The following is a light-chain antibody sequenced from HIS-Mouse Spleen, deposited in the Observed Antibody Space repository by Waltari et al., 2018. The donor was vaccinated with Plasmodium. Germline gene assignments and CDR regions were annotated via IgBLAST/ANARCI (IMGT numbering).Light chain of an antibody. V-gene: IGKV3-15*01. CDR1: QRVSSN. Sequence: EIVMTQSPATLSVSPGERAPLSCRASQRVSSNLAWYQQKPGQAPRLLIYGASTRATGIPARFSGIGSGTEFTLTISSLQSEDFAVYYCQQYNNWSFTFGPGTKVDIK. CDR3: QQYNNWSFT. CDR2: GAS. J-gene: IGKJ3*01.